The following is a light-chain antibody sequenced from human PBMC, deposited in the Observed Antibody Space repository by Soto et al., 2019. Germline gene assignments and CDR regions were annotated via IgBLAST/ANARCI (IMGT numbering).Light chain of an antibody. CDR3: QQCNNWPWT. J-gene: IGKJ1*01. CDR2: GTS. CDR1: ESVRGD. V-gene: IGKV3-15*01. Sequence: EIVMTQSPATLSVSPGERATLSCRASESVRGDLAWFQQKPGKSPRLLIYGTSTRASGVPDRFSGSGSGTDFTLTINSLRSEDFAVYYCQQCNNWPWTFGQGTKVDIK.